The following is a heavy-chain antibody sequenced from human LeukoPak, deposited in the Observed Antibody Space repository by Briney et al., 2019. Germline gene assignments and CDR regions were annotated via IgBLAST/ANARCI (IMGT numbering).Heavy chain of an antibody. CDR2: ISSSGSTI. CDR3: ARDLGPITIFGVVIRPYYYYGMDV. J-gene: IGHJ6*02. V-gene: IGHV3-11*01. D-gene: IGHD3-3*01. Sequence: PGGSLRLSCAASGFTFSDYYMSWIRQAPGKGLEWVSYISSSGSTIYYADSVKGRFTISRDNAKNSLHLQMNSLRAEDTAVYYCARDLGPITIFGVVIRPYYYYGMDVWGQGTTVTVSS. CDR1: GFTFSDYY.